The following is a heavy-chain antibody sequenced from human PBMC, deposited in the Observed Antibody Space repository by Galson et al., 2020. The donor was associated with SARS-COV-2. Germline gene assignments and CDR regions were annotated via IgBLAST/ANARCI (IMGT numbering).Heavy chain of an antibody. CDR1: GGSVNSGNYY. V-gene: IGHV4-61*01. CDR2: TYHSGNT. J-gene: IGHJ5*02. CDR3: ARRGYAKWFDP. D-gene: IGHD1-1*01. Sequence: ASETLSLTCTVSGGSVNSGNYYWSWIRQPPGKGLKWIGHTYHSGNTNYNPSLKSRVTILVDTSRNQFALKLSSVTAADTAVYYCARRGYAKWFDPWGQGTLVTVSS.